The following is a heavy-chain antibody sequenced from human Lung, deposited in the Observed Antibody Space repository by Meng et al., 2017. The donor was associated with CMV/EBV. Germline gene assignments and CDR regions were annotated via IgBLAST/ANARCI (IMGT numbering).Heavy chain of an antibody. CDR2: IFSNDEK. CDR3: ARIAEGYCSSTSCYTRDYFDH. D-gene: IGHD2-2*02. CDR1: GFSLSNARMG. V-gene: IGHV2-26*01. J-gene: IGHJ4*02. Sequence: SGPTLVKPTETLTLTCTVSGFSLSNARMGVSWIRQPPGKALEWLAHIFSNDEKSYSTSLMSRLTISKDTSKSQVVLTMTNMDPVDTATYYCARIAEGYCSSTSCYTRDYFDHWGQGTLVTVSS.